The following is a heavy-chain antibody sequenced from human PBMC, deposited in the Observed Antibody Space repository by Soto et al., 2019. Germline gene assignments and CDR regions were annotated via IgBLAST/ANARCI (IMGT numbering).Heavy chain of an antibody. D-gene: IGHD6-19*01. V-gene: IGHV3-23*01. CDR1: GFTFSSYA. CDR3: AKGARSAGWCHYFDY. CDR2: ISASGDST. Sequence: EVQFLESGGGLVQPGGSLRLSCAVSGFTFSSYAMSWVRQAPGKGLEWVSGISASGDSTYYADSVKGRFTISRDNSKNTLYLQVKSLRAEDTALYYGAKGARSAGWCHYFDYWGQGTLVTVSS. J-gene: IGHJ4*02.